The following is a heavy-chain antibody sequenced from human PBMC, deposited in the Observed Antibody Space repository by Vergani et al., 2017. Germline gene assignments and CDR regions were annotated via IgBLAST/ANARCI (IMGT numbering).Heavy chain of an antibody. Sequence: QVQLQESGPGLVKPSQTLSLTCTVSGGSISSGDYYWSWIRPPPGKGLEWIGYIYYSGSTYYNPSLKSRVTISVDTSKNQFSLKLSTVTAADTAVYYCARVRRDDSSGYYYYYGMDVWGQGTTVTVSS. CDR3: ARVRRDDSSGYYYYYGMDV. D-gene: IGHD3-22*01. CDR2: IYYSGST. V-gene: IGHV4-30-4*01. CDR1: GGSISSGDYY. J-gene: IGHJ6*02.